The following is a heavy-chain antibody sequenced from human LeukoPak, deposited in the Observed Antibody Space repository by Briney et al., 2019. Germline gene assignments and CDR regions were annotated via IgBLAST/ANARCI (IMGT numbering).Heavy chain of an antibody. CDR2: IYYSGST. V-gene: IGHV4-61*01. D-gene: IGHD2-2*01. CDR1: GGSVSSGSYY. J-gene: IGHJ6*02. Sequence: SETLSLTCTVSGGSVSSGSYYWSWIRQPPGKGLEWIGYIYYSGSTNYNPSLKSRVTISVDTSKNQFPLKLSSVTAADTAVYYCARDRRIVVVPAAPKNYYYGMDVWGQGTTVTVSS. CDR3: ARDRRIVVVPAAPKNYYYGMDV.